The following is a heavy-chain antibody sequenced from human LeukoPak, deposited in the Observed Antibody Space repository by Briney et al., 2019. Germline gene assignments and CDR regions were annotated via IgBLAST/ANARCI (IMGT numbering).Heavy chain of an antibody. CDR3: ARASGDVLWFGELLYHYGMDV. J-gene: IGHJ6*02. V-gene: IGHV1-8*01. CDR2: MNPNSGNT. CDR1: GYTFTSYD. D-gene: IGHD3-10*01. Sequence: ASVKVSRKASGYTFTSYDINWVRQATGQGLEWMGWMNPNSGNTGYAQKFQGRVTMTRNTSISTAYMELSSLRSEDTAVYYCARASGDVLWFGELLYHYGMDVWGQGTTVTVSS.